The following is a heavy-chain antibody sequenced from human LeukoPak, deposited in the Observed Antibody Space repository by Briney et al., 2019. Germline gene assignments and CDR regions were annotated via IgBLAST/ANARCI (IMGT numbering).Heavy chain of an antibody. D-gene: IGHD6-13*01. CDR2: INPSGGST. J-gene: IGHJ6*02. V-gene: IGHV1-46*01. Sequence: GASVKVSCKASGYTFTSYYMHWVRQAPGQGLEWMGIINPSGGSTSYAQKFQGRVTMTRDTSTSTVYMELSSLRSEDTAVYYCAVIPSIAGRLAPYYYGMDVWGQGTTVTVSS. CDR3: AVIPSIAGRLAPYYYGMDV. CDR1: GYTFTSYY.